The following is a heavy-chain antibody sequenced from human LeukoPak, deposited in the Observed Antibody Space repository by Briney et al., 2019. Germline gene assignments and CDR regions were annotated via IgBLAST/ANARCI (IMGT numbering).Heavy chain of an antibody. Sequence: PGGSLRLSCAASGFTFSSYSMNWVRQAPGKGLEWVSYISSSSSTIYYADSVKGRFTISRDNAKNSLYLQMNSLRAEDTAVYYCARGYTSEDYYDSSGYYLYLDYWGQGTLVTVSS. CDR3: ARGYTSEDYYDSSGYYLYLDY. J-gene: IGHJ4*02. V-gene: IGHV3-48*01. CDR1: GFTFSSYS. CDR2: ISSSSSTI. D-gene: IGHD3-22*01.